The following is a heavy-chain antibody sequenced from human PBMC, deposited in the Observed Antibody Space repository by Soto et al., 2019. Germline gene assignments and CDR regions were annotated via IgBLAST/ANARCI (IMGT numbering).Heavy chain of an antibody. CDR1: GFTFSNAW. CDR3: TTYPVVRLAWYAVDI. V-gene: IGHV3-15*01. Sequence: EVQLVESGGGLVKPGGSLRLSCAASGFTFSNAWMSWVRQAPGKGLEWVGRIKSKTDGGTTDYAAPVKGRFTISRDDSKNKLYLQMNSLKAEDTAVYYCTTYPVVRLAWYAVDIWGQGTMVTVSS. CDR2: IKSKTDGGTT. D-gene: IGHD1-1*01. J-gene: IGHJ3*02.